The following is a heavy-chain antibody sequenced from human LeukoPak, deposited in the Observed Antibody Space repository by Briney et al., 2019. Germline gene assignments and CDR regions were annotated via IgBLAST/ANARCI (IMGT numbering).Heavy chain of an antibody. CDR1: GFTFSGYS. V-gene: IGHV3-21*01. Sequence: GGSLSHSCAASGFTFSGYSMNWVRQPPGKGLGWVSSIITTIDYIHYADSLKGRVAIYRDNARNSLYLQMNSLRAEDTAVYYCTRGGIYSQGFDYWGQGSLVTVSS. D-gene: IGHD6-13*01. CDR2: IITTIDYI. J-gene: IGHJ4*02. CDR3: TRGGIYSQGFDY.